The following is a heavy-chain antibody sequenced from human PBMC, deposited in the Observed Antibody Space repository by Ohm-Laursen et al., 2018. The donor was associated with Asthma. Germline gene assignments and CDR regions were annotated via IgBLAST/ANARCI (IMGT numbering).Heavy chain of an antibody. J-gene: IGHJ4*02. V-gene: IGHV3-23*01. Sequence: SLRLSCTASGFTFSSYAMSWVRQAPGKGLEWASAVSGSGGSTYYADSVKGRFTISRDNSKNTLYLQMNSLRAEDTAVYYCAKEITGYSSSWYSGGYWGQGTLVTVSS. CDR1: GFTFSSYA. CDR2: VSGSGGST. D-gene: IGHD6-13*01. CDR3: AKEITGYSSSWYSGGY.